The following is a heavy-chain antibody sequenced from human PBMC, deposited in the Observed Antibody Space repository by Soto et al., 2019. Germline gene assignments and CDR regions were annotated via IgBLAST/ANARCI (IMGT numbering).Heavy chain of an antibody. CDR2: IYYSGST. CDR3: ARAEYQPNWFDP. Sequence: QVQLQESGPGLVKPSETLSLTCTVSGGSISSYYCSWIRQPPGKGLEWIGYIYYSGSTNYNPSLKSRVTISVDTSKNQFSLKLSSVTAADTAVYYCARAEYQPNWFDPWGQGTLVTVSS. CDR1: GGSISSYY. D-gene: IGHD2-2*01. V-gene: IGHV4-59*01. J-gene: IGHJ5*02.